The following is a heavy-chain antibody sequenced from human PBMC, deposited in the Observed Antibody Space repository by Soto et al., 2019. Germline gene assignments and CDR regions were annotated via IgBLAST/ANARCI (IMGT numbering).Heavy chain of an antibody. CDR3: ARPYDSSQSPRFDY. V-gene: IGHV1-18*01. Sequence: ASVKVSCKASGYSFTTYGIFWVRQAPGQGLEWMGWISPYKGKTNYAQNLQGRVSMTTDTSTTTAYMELRSLRSDDTAVYYCARPYDSSQSPRFDYWGQGTLVTVSS. D-gene: IGHD3-22*01. J-gene: IGHJ4*02. CDR2: ISPYKGKT. CDR1: GYSFTTYG.